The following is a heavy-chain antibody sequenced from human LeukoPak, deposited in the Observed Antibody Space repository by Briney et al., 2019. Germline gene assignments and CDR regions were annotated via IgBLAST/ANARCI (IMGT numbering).Heavy chain of an antibody. Sequence: GGSLRLSCAASGFTFSSYAMNWVRQAPGKGLEWVSVISGSGGSTSYADSVKGRFTISRDNSKSTLYLQMNSLRAEDTAVYHCAKDFSRYSSRYFDYWGQGTLVTVSS. V-gene: IGHV3-23*01. CDR3: AKDFSRYSSRYFDY. J-gene: IGHJ4*02. CDR1: GFTFSSYA. D-gene: IGHD5-18*01. CDR2: ISGSGGST.